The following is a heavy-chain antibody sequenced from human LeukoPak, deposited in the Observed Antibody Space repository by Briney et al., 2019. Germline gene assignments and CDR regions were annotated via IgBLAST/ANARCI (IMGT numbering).Heavy chain of an antibody. J-gene: IGHJ5*02. Sequence: ASVKVSCKASGYTFTSYGISWVRQAPGQGLEWMGWISAYNGNTNYAQKLQGRVTMTTDTSTSTAYMELSSLTYEDTAVYFCARSRKGIWVGESGVPYNWFDPWGQGTLVTVSS. CDR3: ARSRKGIWVGESGVPYNWFDP. CDR1: GYTFTSYG. D-gene: IGHD3-10*01. V-gene: IGHV1-18*01. CDR2: ISAYNGNT.